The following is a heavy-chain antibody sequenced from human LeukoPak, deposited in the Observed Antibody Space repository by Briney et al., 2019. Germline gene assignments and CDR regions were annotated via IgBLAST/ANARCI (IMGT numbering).Heavy chain of an antibody. CDR3: AREEIVGATRRAGGDLDY. V-gene: IGHV1-46*01. CDR2: INPSGGST. D-gene: IGHD1-26*01. CDR1: GYTFTSYY. Sequence: ASVKVSCKASGYTFTSYYMHRVRQAPGQGLEWMGIINPSGGSTSYAQKFQGRVTMTRDMSTSTVYMELSSLRSEDTAVYYCAREEIVGATRRAGGDLDYWGQGTLVTVSS. J-gene: IGHJ4*02.